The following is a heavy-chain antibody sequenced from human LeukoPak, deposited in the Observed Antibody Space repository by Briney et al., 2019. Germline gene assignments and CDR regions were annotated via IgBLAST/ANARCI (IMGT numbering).Heavy chain of an antibody. V-gene: IGHV4-59*01. Sequence: SETLSLTCTVSGGSISSYYWGWIRQPPGEGLEWIGYVHYSGSTNYNPSLKSRVTLSVDTSKNQFSLKLSSVTAADTAVYYCARFSESGAFDIWGQGTMVTVSS. D-gene: IGHD3-3*02. CDR3: ARFSESGAFDI. J-gene: IGHJ3*02. CDR1: GGSISSYY. CDR2: VHYSGST.